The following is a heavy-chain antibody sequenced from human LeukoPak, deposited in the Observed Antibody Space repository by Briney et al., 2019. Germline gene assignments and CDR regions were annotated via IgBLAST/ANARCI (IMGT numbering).Heavy chain of an antibody. CDR2: IYYSGST. D-gene: IGHD3-16*01. J-gene: IGHJ4*02. V-gene: IGHV4-59*08. CDR1: GGPISSYS. Sequence: PSETLSLTCTVSGGPISSYSWNWIRQPAGKGLEWIGYIYYSGSTNYNPALKSRVTISLDTSKNQFSLKLNSVTAADTAVYYCARRVTGRGTYYFDYWGQGTLVTVSS. CDR3: ARRVTGRGTYYFDY.